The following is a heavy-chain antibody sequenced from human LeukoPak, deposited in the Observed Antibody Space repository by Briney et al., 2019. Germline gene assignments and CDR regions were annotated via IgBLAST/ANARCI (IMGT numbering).Heavy chain of an antibody. Sequence: PSETLSLTCTVSGGSISSSSYYWGWIRQPPGKGLEWIGSIYYSGSTYYNPSLKSRVTISVDTSKNQFSLKLSSVTAADTAVYYCARVERALYCSGGSCGVRFPNWFDPWGQGTLVTVSS. CDR1: GGSISSSSYY. CDR2: IYYSGST. V-gene: IGHV4-39*07. D-gene: IGHD2-15*01. CDR3: ARVERALYCSGGSCGVRFPNWFDP. J-gene: IGHJ5*02.